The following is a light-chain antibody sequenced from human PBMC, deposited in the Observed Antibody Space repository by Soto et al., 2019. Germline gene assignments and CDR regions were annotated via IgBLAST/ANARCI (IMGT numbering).Light chain of an antibody. CDR1: SDDIGAYNF. CDR3: SSYTTTSTHV. J-gene: IGLJ1*01. V-gene: IGLV2-14*01. CDR2: EVS. Sequence: QSVLTQPASVSGSPGQSITISCTGTSDDIGAYNFVSWYQQHPDKAPKLIISEVSNRPSGISNRFSGSKSGNTASLTISGLQAEDEADYYCSSYTTTSTHVFGTGTKVTVL.